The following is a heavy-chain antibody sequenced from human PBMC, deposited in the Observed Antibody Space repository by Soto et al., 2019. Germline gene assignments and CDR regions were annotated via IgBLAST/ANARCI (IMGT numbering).Heavy chain of an antibody. Sequence: QVQLQESGPGLVKASQTLSLNCTVSGDPIGSVDFYWTWIRQTPGRGLEWIGNIYHSGTTSYNPSLESRISISIDTSRNVFSLSLASVTVADTAVYFCARDLLVFDSSGFHFWGRGILVTVAS. CDR2: IYHSGTT. CDR3: ARDLLVFDSSGFHF. D-gene: IGHD3-22*01. CDR1: GDPIGSVDFY. V-gene: IGHV4-30-4*01. J-gene: IGHJ5*01.